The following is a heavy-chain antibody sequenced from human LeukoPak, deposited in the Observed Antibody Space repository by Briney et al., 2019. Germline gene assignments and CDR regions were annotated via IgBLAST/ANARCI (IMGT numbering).Heavy chain of an antibody. J-gene: IGHJ4*02. CDR3: ASGSPQALFQYFDY. D-gene: IGHD1-26*01. CDR2: IYHSGST. Sequence: SETLSLTCAVSGGSLSSSNWWSWVRPPPGKGLEWIGEIYHSGSTNYNPSLKSRVTISVDKSKNQFSLKLSSVTAADTAVYYCASGSPQALFQYFDYWGQGTLVTVSS. V-gene: IGHV4-4*02. CDR1: GGSLSSSNW.